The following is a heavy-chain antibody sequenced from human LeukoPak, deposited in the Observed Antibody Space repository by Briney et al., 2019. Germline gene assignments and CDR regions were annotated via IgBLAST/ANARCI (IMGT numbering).Heavy chain of an antibody. Sequence: GGSLRLSCAASGFTFSSYGMSWVRQAPGKGLEWVSAISGSGGSTFYADSVKGRFTISRDNPKNTLFLQMNSLRAEDTAVYYCATSRFYYYLYYWGQGTLVTVSS. J-gene: IGHJ4*02. CDR1: GFTFSSYG. CDR3: ATSRFYYYLYY. D-gene: IGHD3-10*01. CDR2: ISGSGGST. V-gene: IGHV3-23*01.